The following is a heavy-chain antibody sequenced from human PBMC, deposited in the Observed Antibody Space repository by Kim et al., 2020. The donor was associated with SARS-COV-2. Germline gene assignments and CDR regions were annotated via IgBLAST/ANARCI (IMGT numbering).Heavy chain of an antibody. CDR1: GGSISSSNW. D-gene: IGHD6-13*01. Sequence: SETLSLTCAVSGGSISSSNWWSWVRQPPGKGLEWIGEIYHSGSTNYNPSLKSRVTISVDKSKNQFSLKLSSVTAADTAVYYCASSAAAGPYYYYGMDVWGQGTTVTVSS. CDR2: IYHSGST. CDR3: ASSAAAGPYYYYGMDV. V-gene: IGHV4-4*02. J-gene: IGHJ6*02.